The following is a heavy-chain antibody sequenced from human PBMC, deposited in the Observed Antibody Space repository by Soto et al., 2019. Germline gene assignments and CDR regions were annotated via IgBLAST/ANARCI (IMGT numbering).Heavy chain of an antibody. Sequence: QAQMVQSGAEVRKPGSSVKLSCKASEGTFNSYAIAWVRQAPGQGLEWMGGIIPYYNTLNYAQKFQNRVTITADDSTNTVYMELSSLRSDDTAVYFCSIGASRGYPYFFDSWAQGTLVTVSS. J-gene: IGHJ4*02. CDR2: IIPYYNTL. CDR3: SIGASRGYPYFFDS. D-gene: IGHD6-13*01. V-gene: IGHV1-69*01. CDR1: EGTFNSYA.